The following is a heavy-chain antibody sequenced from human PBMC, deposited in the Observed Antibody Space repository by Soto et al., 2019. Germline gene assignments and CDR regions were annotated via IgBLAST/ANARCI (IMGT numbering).Heavy chain of an antibody. V-gene: IGHV1-18*01. CDR1: GYTFTSYG. CDR3: ASSYYGSGSYYDYYYYGMDV. CDR2: ISAYNGNT. J-gene: IGHJ6*02. D-gene: IGHD3-10*01. Sequence: ASVKVSCKASGYTFTSYGISWVRQAPGEGLEWMGWISAYNGNTNYAQKLQGRVTMTTATATSTAYMELRSLRSEDTAVYYCASSYYGSGSYYDYYYYGMDVWGQGPTVTVSS.